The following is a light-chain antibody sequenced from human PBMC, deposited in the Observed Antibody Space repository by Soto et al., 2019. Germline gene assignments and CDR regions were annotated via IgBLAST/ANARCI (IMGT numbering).Light chain of an antibody. V-gene: IGLV1-47*01. CDR1: ASNIGSIY. CDR3: AAWDDRLHVL. Sequence: QAVVTQSPSASGTPGQRVTISCSGDASNIGSIYVSWYQHLPGTAPKLLISRDNQRPSGVPDRFSGSKSGASASLAISGLQSGDEGMYYCAAWDDRLHVLFGGGTKLTVL. CDR2: RDN. J-gene: IGLJ3*02.